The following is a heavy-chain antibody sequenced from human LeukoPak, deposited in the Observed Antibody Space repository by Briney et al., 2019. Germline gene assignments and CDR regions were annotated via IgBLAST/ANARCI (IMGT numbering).Heavy chain of an antibody. CDR2: IDPSDSYT. CDR3: ARHGACGGDCYTDY. V-gene: IGHV5-10-1*01. Sequence: GESPKISCTGSGYSFSNYWITWVRQMPGKGLEWMGRIDPSDSYTTYSPSFQGHVTISADMSISTAYVQWSSLKASDTAMYYCARHGACGGDCYTDYWGQGTLVTDSS. J-gene: IGHJ4*02. D-gene: IGHD2-21*02. CDR1: GYSFSNYW.